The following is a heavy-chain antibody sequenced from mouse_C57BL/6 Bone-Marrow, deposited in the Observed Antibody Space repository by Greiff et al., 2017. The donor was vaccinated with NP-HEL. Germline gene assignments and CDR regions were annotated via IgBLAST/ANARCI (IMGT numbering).Heavy chain of an antibody. CDR1: GFTFSSYA. CDR2: ISDGGSYT. CDR3: ARDGYGYDDGYAMDY. D-gene: IGHD2-2*01. Sequence: EVMLVESGGGLVKPGGSLKLSCAASGFTFSSYAMSWVRQTPEKRLEWVATISDGGSYTYYPDNVKGRFTISRDNAKNNLYLQMSHLKSEDTARYYCARDGYGYDDGYAMDYWGQGTSVTVSS. J-gene: IGHJ4*01. V-gene: IGHV5-4*01.